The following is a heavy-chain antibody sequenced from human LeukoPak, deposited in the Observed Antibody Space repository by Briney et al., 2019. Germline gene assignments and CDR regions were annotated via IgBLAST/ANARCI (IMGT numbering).Heavy chain of an antibody. CDR3: AKERRLRHDAFDI. CDR2: ISSSSSYI. CDR1: GFTFSSYS. J-gene: IGHJ3*02. V-gene: IGHV3-21*01. Sequence: PGGSLRLSCAASGFTFSSYSMNWVRQASGKGLEWVSSISSSSSYIYYADSVKGRFTISRDNAKNSLYLQMNSLRAEDTAVYYCAKERRLRHDAFDIWGQGTMVTVSS. D-gene: IGHD5-12*01.